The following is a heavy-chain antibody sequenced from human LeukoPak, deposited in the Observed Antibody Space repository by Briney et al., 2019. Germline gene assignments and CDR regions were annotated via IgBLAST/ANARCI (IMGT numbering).Heavy chain of an antibody. CDR3: AREPRMVVHFDY. CDR2: ISSSGSTI. J-gene: IGHJ4*02. V-gene: IGHV3-48*03. CDR1: GFTFSSYE. D-gene: IGHD2-15*01. Sequence: RPGGSLRLSCEASGFTFSSYEMNWVRQAPGKGLEWVSYISSSGSTIYYADSVKGRFTISRDNAKNSLYLQMNSLRAEDTAVYYCAREPRMVVHFDYWGQGTLVTVSS.